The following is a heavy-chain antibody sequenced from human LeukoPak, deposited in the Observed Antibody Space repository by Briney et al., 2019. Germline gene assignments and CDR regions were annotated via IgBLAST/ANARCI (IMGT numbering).Heavy chain of an antibody. CDR1: GFTFSSYG. V-gene: IGHV3-30*02. Sequence: PGGSLRLSCAASGFTFSSYGMHWVRQAPGKGLGWVAFIRYDGSNKYYADSVKGRFTISRDNSKNTLYLQMNSLRAEDTAVYYCAKDPYDDYGNWFDPWGQGTLVTVSS. D-gene: IGHD4-17*01. CDR3: AKDPYDDYGNWFDP. J-gene: IGHJ5*02. CDR2: IRYDGSNK.